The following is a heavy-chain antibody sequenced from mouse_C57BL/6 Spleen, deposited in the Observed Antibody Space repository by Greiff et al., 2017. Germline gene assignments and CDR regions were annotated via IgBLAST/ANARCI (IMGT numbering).Heavy chain of an antibody. J-gene: IGHJ4*01. CDR2: INPYNGGT. V-gene: IGHV1-19*01. D-gene: IGHD2-1*01. Sequence: VQLQQSGPVLVKPGASVKMSCKASGYTFTDYYMNWVKQSHGKSLEWIGVINPYNGGTSYNQKFKGKATLTVDKSSSTAYMELNSLTSEDSAVYYCARSEGNSYAMDYWGQGTSVTVSS. CDR3: ARSEGNSYAMDY. CDR1: GYTFTDYY.